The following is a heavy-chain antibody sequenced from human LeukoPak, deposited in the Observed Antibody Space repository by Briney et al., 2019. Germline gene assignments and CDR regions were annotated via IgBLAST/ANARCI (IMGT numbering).Heavy chain of an antibody. Sequence: GSLRLSCAASGFTFSNAWMNWVRQAPGKGLEWIGEINHSGSTNYNPSLKSRVTISGDTSKNQFSLKLSSVTAADTAVYFCARVGYSYVINDWSRTGLGAYPTKYYYHMDVWGKGTTVTVSS. V-gene: IGHV4-34*01. CDR1: GFTFSNAW. CDR3: ARVGYSYVINDWSRTGLGAYPTKYYYHMDV. D-gene: IGHD5-18*01. CDR2: INHSGST. J-gene: IGHJ6*03.